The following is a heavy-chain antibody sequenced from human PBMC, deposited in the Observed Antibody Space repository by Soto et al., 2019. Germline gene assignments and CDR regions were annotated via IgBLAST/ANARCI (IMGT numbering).Heavy chain of an antibody. CDR1: GGSISSGGYY. CDR3: ARGGYGSGSYSAWFDP. Sequence: PSETLSLTCTVSGGSISSGGYYWSWIRQHPGNGLEWIGYIYYSGSTYYNPSLKSRVTISVDTSKNQFSLKLSSVTAADTAVYYCARGGYGSGSYSAWFDPWGQGTLVTVSS. V-gene: IGHV4-31*03. D-gene: IGHD3-10*01. CDR2: IYYSGST. J-gene: IGHJ5*02.